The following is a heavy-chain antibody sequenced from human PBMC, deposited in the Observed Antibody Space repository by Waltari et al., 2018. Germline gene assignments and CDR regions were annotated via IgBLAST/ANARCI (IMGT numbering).Heavy chain of an antibody. J-gene: IGHJ1*01. V-gene: IGHV4-34*01. CDR3: ARGSSSGGSLLRVIANTRRAEYFQH. CDR1: GGSFSGYY. CDR2: INPSGST. D-gene: IGHD2-15*01. Sequence: QVQLQQWGAGLLKPSETLSLTCAVYGGSFSGYYWSWIRQPPGKGLEWIGEINPSGSTNYNPSLKGRVTISVDTSKNQFSLKLSSVTAADTAVYYCARGSSSGGSLLRVIANTRRAEYFQHWGQGTLVTVSS.